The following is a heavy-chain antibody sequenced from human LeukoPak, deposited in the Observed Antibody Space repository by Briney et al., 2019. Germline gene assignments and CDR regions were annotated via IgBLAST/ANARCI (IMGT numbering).Heavy chain of an antibody. V-gene: IGHV3-7*01. CDR2: IKEDGSEK. CDR3: ARMQMDTGYRPFDI. D-gene: IGHD5-24*01. CDR1: GFTFPTFW. J-gene: IGHJ3*02. Sequence: GGSLRLSCAASGFTFPTFWMAWVRQAPGKGLEWVAKIKEDGSEKDYVDPVKGRFTIYRDNAKNSLHLQMNYLRAEDTAVYYCARMQMDTGYRPFDIWGQGTMVAVSS.